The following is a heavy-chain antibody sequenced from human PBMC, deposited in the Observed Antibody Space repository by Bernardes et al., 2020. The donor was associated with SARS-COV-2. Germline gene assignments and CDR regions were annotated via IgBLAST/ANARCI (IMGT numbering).Heavy chain of an antibody. V-gene: IGHV3-23*01. CDR2: ISCSGGST. J-gene: IGHJ6*03. Sequence: GKGLEWVPAISCSGGSTYYADSVKGRFTISRDNSKNTLYLQMNSLRAEDTAVYYCAKVTAPIGARAVFDYYYYYMDVWGKGTTVTVSS. D-gene: IGHD2-15*01. CDR3: AKVTAPIGARAVFDYYYYYMDV.